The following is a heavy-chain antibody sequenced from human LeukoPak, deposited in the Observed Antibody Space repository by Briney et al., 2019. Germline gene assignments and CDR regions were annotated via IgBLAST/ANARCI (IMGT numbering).Heavy chain of an antibody. CDR1: GASISSYY. Sequence: SETLSLTCSVSGASISSYYWGWIRQPPGKGLEWIGYIYYSGSTNYNPSLKSRVTISVDTSKNQFSLKLSSVTAADTAVYYCARGGGSYDFWSGYLLENAFDIWGQGTMVTVSS. D-gene: IGHD3-3*01. CDR2: IYYSGST. CDR3: ARGGGSYDFWSGYLLENAFDI. J-gene: IGHJ3*02. V-gene: IGHV4-59*01.